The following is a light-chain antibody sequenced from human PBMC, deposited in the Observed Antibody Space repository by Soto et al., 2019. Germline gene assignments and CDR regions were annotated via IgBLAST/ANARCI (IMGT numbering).Light chain of an antibody. CDR3: VLYMGSVPV. V-gene: IGLV8-61*01. Sequence: QAVVTQEPSFSVSPGGTVTLTCGLSSGSVSTNYYPSWYQQTPGQAPRTLIYRTNTRSSGVPDRFSGSILGNKAALTITGAQADDESDYYCVLYMGSVPVFGGGTKGTVL. CDR2: RTN. J-gene: IGLJ2*01. CDR1: SGSVSTNYY.